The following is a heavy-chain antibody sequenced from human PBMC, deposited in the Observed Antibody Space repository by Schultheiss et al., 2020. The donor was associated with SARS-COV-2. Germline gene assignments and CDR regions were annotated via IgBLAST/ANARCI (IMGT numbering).Heavy chain of an antibody. J-gene: IGHJ6*02. Sequence: GESLKISCKASGYTFTSYYMHWVRQAPGQGLEWMGWISAYNGNTNYAQKLHGRVTMTTDTSTSTAYMELSRLRSDDTAVYYCARDPQLGYGMDVWGQGTTVTVSS. CDR1: GYTFTSYY. CDR2: ISAYNGNT. CDR3: ARDPQLGYGMDV. V-gene: IGHV1-18*04. D-gene: IGHD6-13*01.